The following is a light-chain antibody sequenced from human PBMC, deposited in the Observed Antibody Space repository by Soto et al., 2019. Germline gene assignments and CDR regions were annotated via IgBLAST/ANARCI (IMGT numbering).Light chain of an antibody. CDR3: QQSYSTPPA. J-gene: IGKJ1*01. V-gene: IGKV1-39*01. Sequence: DIPMTQSPSSLSASVGDRVTITCRASQTISNYLYWYQQKPGKAPKLLIYAASSLQSGVPSRFSGSGSGTDFTLNISSLQPEDFATYYCQQSYSTPPAFGQGTKVEIK. CDR2: AAS. CDR1: QTISNY.